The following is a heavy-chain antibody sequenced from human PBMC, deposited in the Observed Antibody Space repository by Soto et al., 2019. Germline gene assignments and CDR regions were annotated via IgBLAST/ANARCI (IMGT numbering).Heavy chain of an antibody. D-gene: IGHD3-9*01. CDR3: AGEKYDSLQCYFCDC. J-gene: IGHJ4*02. V-gene: IGHV1-69*13. CDR1: GGTISSCA. Sequence: SVKISCKASGGTISSCAISWVRQAPGQGLEWMGGIIPIFGTANYAQKFQDRVTITADESTSTAYMELSSLRSEATAVYYCAGEKYDSLQCYFCDCWGQGTLVSVYS. CDR2: IIPIFGTA.